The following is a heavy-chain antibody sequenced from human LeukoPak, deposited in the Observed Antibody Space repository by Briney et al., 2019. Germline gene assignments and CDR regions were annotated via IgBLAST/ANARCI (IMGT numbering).Heavy chain of an antibody. Sequence: SGTLSLTCAVSGDSISSPKWWSWVRQPPGKGLEWIGEVYHSGSANYNPSVKSRVTISVDKSKTQFSLRLTSATAADTAVYYCARDLRGIVAPPRWGQGTLVSASS. V-gene: IGHV4-4*02. CDR1: GDSISSPKW. CDR3: ARDLRGIVAPPR. D-gene: IGHD2-15*01. J-gene: IGHJ4*02. CDR2: VYHSGSA.